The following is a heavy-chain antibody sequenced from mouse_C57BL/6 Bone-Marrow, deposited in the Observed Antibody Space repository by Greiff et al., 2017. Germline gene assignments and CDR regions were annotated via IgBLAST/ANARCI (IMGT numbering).Heavy chain of an antibody. CDR3: ARGGYGSYDTDY. Sequence: QVQLQLPGAELVKPGASVKLSCKASGYTFTSYWMHWVKQRPGQGLEWIGMIHPNSGSTNYNEKFKSKATLTVDQSSSTAYMQPSSLTSEDSTVYYCARGGYGSYDTDYWGQGTSLTVSS. D-gene: IGHD2-12*01. V-gene: IGHV1-64*01. J-gene: IGHJ2*02. CDR2: IHPNSGST. CDR1: GYTFTSYW.